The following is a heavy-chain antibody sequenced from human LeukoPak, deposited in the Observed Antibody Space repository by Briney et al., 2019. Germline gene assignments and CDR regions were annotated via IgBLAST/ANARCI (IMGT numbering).Heavy chain of an antibody. V-gene: IGHV3-23*01. CDR2: ISGSGGST. CDR3: ARDNTPSSSGPGWGMDV. J-gene: IGHJ6*02. CDR1: GFTFSSYA. D-gene: IGHD6-25*01. Sequence: GGSLRLSCAASGFTFSSYAMSWVRQAPGKGLEWVSAISGSGGSTYYADSVKGRFTISRDNSKNRLYLQMNSLRAEDTAVYYCARDNTPSSSGPGWGMDVRGQGTTVTVSS.